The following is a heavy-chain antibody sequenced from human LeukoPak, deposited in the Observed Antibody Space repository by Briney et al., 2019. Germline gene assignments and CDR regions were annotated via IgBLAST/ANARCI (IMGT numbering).Heavy chain of an antibody. CDR2: ISSSSSTI. D-gene: IGHD6-13*01. J-gene: IGHJ3*02. CDR1: GFTFSSYS. V-gene: IGHV3-48*01. Sequence: GGSLRLSCAASGFTFSSYSMNWVRQAPGKGLEWVSYISSSSSTIYYADPVKGRFTISRDNAKNSLYLQMNSLRAEDTAVYYCARGGRYSSPWGAFDIWGQGTMVTVSS. CDR3: ARGGRYSSPWGAFDI.